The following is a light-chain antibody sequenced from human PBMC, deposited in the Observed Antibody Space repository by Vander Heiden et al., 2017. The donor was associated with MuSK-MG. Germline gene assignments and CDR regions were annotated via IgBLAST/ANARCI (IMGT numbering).Light chain of an antibody. J-gene: IGLJ2*01. CDR1: SSDVGGYNY. CDR2: DVS. Sequence: SALTQPASVSGSPGQSITISCTGTSSDVGGYNYVSWYQQHPGKPPKLMIYDVSNRPSGVSNRFSGSKSGNTASLTISGLQAEDEADYYCSSYTSSSTPVVFGGGTKLTVL. CDR3: SSYTSSSTPVV. V-gene: IGLV2-14*03.